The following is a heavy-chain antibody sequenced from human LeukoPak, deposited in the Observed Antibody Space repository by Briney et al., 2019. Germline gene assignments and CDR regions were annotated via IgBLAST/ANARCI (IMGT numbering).Heavy chain of an antibody. CDR3: ARDFIDYGDYYFDY. V-gene: IGHV3-66*01. Sequence: GGSLRLSCAASGFTVSSNYMSWVRQAPGKGLEWVSVIYSGGSTYYADSVKGRFTISRDNSKNTLYLQMNSLRAEDTAVYYCARDFIDYGDYYFDYWGQGTLVTVSS. CDR1: GFTVSSNY. CDR2: IYSGGST. J-gene: IGHJ4*02. D-gene: IGHD4-17*01.